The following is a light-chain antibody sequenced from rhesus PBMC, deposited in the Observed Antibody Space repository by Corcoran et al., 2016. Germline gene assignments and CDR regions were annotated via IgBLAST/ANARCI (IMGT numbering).Light chain of an antibody. CDR1: QDITNY. V-gene: IGKV1S14*01. CDR3: QQHNSHPPT. CDR2: FAS. Sequence: DIQMTQSPSSLSASIGDTVTISCRASQDITNYLAWYQQKPGKPPKPLIYFASNLESGVPSRFTGRGSGPDFTLPISSLQPEDFATYYCQQHNSHPPTFGQGTKVEIK. J-gene: IGKJ1*01.